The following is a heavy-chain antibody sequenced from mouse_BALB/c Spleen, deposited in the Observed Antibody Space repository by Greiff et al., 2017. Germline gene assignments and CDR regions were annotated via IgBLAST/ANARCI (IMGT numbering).Heavy chain of an antibody. CDR1: GYTFTSYW. Sequence: QVQLQQPGAELVRPGASVKLSCKASGYTFTSYWINWVKQRPGQGLEWIGNIYPSDSYTNYNQKFKDKATLTVDKSSSTAYMQLSSTTSEDSAVYYCTRWDTTVVGDYWGQGTTLTVSS. D-gene: IGHD1-1*01. J-gene: IGHJ2*01. CDR3: TRWDTTVVGDY. V-gene: IGHV1-69*02. CDR2: IYPSDSYT.